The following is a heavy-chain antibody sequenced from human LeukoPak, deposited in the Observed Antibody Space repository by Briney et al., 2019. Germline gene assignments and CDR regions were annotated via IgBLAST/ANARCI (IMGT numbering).Heavy chain of an antibody. CDR1: GYTFTSYD. CDR3: ARVPEGNTYYDFWSGYLVDY. Sequence: ASVKVSCKASGYTFTSYDINWVRQATGQGLEWMGWMNPNSGNTGYAQKFQGRVTMTRNTSISTAYMELSSLRSEDTAVYYRARVPEGNTYYDFWSGYLVDYWGQGTLVTVSS. V-gene: IGHV1-8*01. CDR2: MNPNSGNT. D-gene: IGHD3-3*01. J-gene: IGHJ4*02.